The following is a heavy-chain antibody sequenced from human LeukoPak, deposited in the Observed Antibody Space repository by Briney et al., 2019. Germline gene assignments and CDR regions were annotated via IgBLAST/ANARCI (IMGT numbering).Heavy chain of an antibody. Sequence: PGGCLRLPCAASGFTFSSYDMHWVRQATGKGLEWVSAIGTAGDPYYPGSVKGRFTISRENAKNSLYLQMNSLRAGDTAVYYCARGRYCSSTSCYEGGYYGMDVWGKGTTVTVSS. CDR3: ARGRYCSSTSCYEGGYYGMDV. V-gene: IGHV3-13*05. CDR2: IGTAGDP. CDR1: GFTFSSYD. D-gene: IGHD2-2*01. J-gene: IGHJ6*04.